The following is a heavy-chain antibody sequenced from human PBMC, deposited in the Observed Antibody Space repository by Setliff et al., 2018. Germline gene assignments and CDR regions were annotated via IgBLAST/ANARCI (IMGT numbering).Heavy chain of an antibody. V-gene: IGHV4-39*01. J-gene: IGHJ1*01. D-gene: IGHD2-8*01. CDR1: GGSISSGVYY. CDR2: IYHGGKT. Sequence: PSETLSLTCTVSGGSISSGVYYWGRSRQPGGKGRGWSGRIYHGGKTYYNTSLERRLTISVDTSKNQFSLKLRSVTAADTAVYYCVRXXXXVSFQDWGRGTLVTVSS. CDR3: VRXXXXVSFQD.